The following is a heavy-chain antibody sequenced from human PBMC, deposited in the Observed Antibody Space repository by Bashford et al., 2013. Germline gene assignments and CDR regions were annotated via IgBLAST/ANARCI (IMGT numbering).Heavy chain of an antibody. CDR2: INHSGST. D-gene: IGHD6-13*01. CDR1: GGPQWLL. CDR3: ARENGGRAGGQQQLLPFDY. Sequence: SSETSSLTCAVYGGPQWLLLELGSASPHGRGWSGIGEINHSGSTNYNPSLKSRVTISVDTSKNQFSLKLSSVTAADTAVYYCARENGGRAGGQQQLLPFDYWGQGTLVTVSS. J-gene: IGHJ4*02. V-gene: IGHV4-34*01.